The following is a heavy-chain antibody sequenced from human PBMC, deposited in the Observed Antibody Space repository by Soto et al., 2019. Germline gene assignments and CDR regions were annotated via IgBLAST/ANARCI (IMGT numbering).Heavy chain of an antibody. J-gene: IGHJ6*02. D-gene: IGHD3-10*01. CDR2: IRSKANSYAT. Sequence: PGGSLRLSCAASGFTFSGSAMHCVRQASGKGLEWVGRIRSKANSYATAYAASVKGRFTISRDDSKNTAYLQMNSLKTEDTAVYYCTRHSVFYGMDVWGQGTTVTVSS. CDR1: GFTFSGSA. CDR3: TRHSVFYGMDV. V-gene: IGHV3-73*01.